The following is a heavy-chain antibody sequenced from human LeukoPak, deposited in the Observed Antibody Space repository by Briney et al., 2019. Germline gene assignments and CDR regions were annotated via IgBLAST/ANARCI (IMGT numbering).Heavy chain of an antibody. D-gene: IGHD6-19*01. CDR1: GGSISSYY. Sequence: ETLSLTCTVSGGSISSYYWSWIRQPPGKGLEWIGEINHSGSTNYNPSLKSRVTISVDTSKNQFSLKLSSVTAADTAVYYCAATGTAAGAADFDYWGQGTLVTVSS. CDR3: AATGTAAGAADFDY. V-gene: IGHV4-34*01. CDR2: INHSGST. J-gene: IGHJ4*02.